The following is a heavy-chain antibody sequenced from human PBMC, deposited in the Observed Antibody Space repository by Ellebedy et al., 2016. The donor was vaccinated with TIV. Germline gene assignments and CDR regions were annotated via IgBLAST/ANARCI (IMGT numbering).Heavy chain of an antibody. CDR2: IWYDGSIK. V-gene: IGHV3-33*06. J-gene: IGHJ4*02. Sequence: GESLKISCTASRFSFSSYGMHWVRQAPGKGLEWVAVIWYDGSIKYHADSVKGRFTISRDNSNNTLFLQMDSLRAEDTAVYYCAKTRRLVPYDYWGQGTLVTVSS. CDR3: AKTRRLVPYDY. CDR1: RFSFSSYG.